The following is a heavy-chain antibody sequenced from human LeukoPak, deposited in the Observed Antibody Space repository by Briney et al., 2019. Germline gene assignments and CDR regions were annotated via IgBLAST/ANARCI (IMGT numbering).Heavy chain of an antibody. J-gene: IGHJ3*02. CDR3: AKGVSAFGI. CDR2: ISSRASYI. CDR1: GFTFSSYS. V-gene: IGHV3-21*04. Sequence: GGSLRLSCAASGFTFSSYSMNWVRQAPGKGLEWVSCISSRASYIFYADSVKGRFTISRDNAKNSLYLQMNSLRAEDTAVYYCAKGVSAFGIWGQGTMVTVSS.